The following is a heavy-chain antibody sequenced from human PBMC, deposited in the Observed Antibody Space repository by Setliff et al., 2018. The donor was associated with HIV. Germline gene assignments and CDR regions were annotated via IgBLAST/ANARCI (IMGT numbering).Heavy chain of an antibody. CDR2: IYYSGST. CDR3: AIGSYYDILTGAFDY. Sequence: SETLSLTCTVSGGSISNSRYYWSWIRQPPGKGLEWIGSIYYSGSTNYNPSLKSRVTISVDTSKNQFSLKLSSVTAADTAVYYCAIGSYYDILTGAFDYWGQGTLVTVSS. J-gene: IGHJ4*02. D-gene: IGHD3-9*01. V-gene: IGHV4-39*07. CDR1: GGSISNSRYY.